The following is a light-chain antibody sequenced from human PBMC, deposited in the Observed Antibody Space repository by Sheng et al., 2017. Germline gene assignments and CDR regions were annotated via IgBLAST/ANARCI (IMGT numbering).Light chain of an antibody. J-gene: IGKJ5*01. CDR2: AAS. CDR3: QKYNSVPLT. Sequence: DIQMTQSPSSLSASVGDRVTITCRASQGISNYLAWYQQKPGKVPKLLIYAASTLQSGVPSRFGGSGFGTEFTLTISSLQPEDVGTYYCQKYNSVPLTFGQGTRLEIK. CDR1: QGISNY. V-gene: IGKV1-27*01.